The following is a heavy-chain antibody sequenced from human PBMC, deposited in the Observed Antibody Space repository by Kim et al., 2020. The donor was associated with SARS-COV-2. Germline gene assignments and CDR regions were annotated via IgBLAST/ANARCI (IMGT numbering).Heavy chain of an antibody. J-gene: IGHJ4*02. D-gene: IGHD5-12*01. CDR2: ISSSSSYI. CDR1: GFTFSSYS. Sequence: GGSLRLSCAASGFTFSSYSMNWVRQAPGKGLEWVSSISSSSSYIYYADSVKGRFTISRDNAKNSLYLQMNSLRAEDTAVYYCARGRDFGYSGYDWSHYFDYWGQGTLVTVSS. V-gene: IGHV3-21*01. CDR3: ARGRDFGYSGYDWSHYFDY.